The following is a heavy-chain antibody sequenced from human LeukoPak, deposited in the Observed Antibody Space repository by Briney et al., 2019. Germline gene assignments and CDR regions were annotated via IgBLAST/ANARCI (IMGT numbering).Heavy chain of an antibody. CDR3: ARDGDGYNDD. J-gene: IGHJ4*02. D-gene: IGHD5-24*01. CDR2: IYYSGST. V-gene: IGHV4-59*01. Sequence: SGTLSLTCTVSGGSIRSYYWNWIRQPPGKGLEWIGYIYYSGSTNYNPSLKSRVTISVDTSKNQFCLKLSSVTAADTAVYYCARDGDGYNDDWGQGTLVTVSS. CDR1: GGSIRSYY.